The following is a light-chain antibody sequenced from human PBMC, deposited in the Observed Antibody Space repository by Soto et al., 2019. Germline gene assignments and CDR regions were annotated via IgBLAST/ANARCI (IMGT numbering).Light chain of an antibody. J-gene: IGKJ1*01. CDR3: QQYNSYSRT. V-gene: IGKV1-5*01. Sequence: DIKMAQSPYTLSVAGGDRVTITCRASQSISSWLARYQQKPGKAPKLLIYDASSLESGVPSRFSGSGSRTEFTLAISTRQPDDFATYNYQQYNSYSRTFGQGTKVDI. CDR1: QSISSW. CDR2: DAS.